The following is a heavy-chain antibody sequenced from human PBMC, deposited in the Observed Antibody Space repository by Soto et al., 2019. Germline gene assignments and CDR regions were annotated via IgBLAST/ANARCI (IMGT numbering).Heavy chain of an antibody. D-gene: IGHD2-15*01. V-gene: IGHV4-59*08. J-gene: IGHJ4*02. CDR1: GGSIMSYF. Sequence: SETLSLTCTVSGGSIMSYFWSWVRQPPGKGLEWIGQIYSSGSTYYSPSLKSRVTISVDTSENQFSLKLSSVTAADTAVYYCARHPPGSVFDPDSWRPGSQVTAPQ. CDR3: ARHPPGSVFDPDS. CDR2: IYSSGST.